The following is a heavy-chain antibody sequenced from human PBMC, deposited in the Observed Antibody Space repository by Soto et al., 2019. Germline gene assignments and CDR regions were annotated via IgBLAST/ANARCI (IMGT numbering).Heavy chain of an antibody. D-gene: IGHD3-9*01. V-gene: IGHV3-23*01. CDR1: GFTFSSYA. J-gene: IGHJ1*01. CDR2: ISGSGGST. CDR3: FLYLDGVVADTFYF. Sequence: PGGSLRLSCAASGFTFSSYAMSWVRQAPGKGLEWVSAISGSGGSTYYADSVKGRFTISRDNSKNTLYLQMNSLRAEDTAVYYCFLYLDGVVADTFYFCGQGSLVPVSS.